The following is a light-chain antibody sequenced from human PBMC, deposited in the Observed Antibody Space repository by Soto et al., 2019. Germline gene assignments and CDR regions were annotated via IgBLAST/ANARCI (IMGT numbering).Light chain of an antibody. CDR3: AAWDDSLSGTMEV. V-gene: IGLV1-47*01. Sequence: QSVLTQPPSASGTPGQRVTISCSGSSSNIGSNYVYWYHQLPGTAPKLLIYRNNQRPSGVPDRFSGSKSGTSASLAISGLRSEDEADYYCAAWDDSLSGTMEVFGGGTKLTVL. CDR1: SSNIGSNY. J-gene: IGLJ2*01. CDR2: RNN.